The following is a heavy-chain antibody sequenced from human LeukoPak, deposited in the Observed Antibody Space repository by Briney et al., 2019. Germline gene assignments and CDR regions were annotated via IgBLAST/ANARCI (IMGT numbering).Heavy chain of an antibody. J-gene: IGHJ4*02. CDR3: ARSTIFGVVIVDY. D-gene: IGHD3-3*01. Sequence: ASVKVSCKASGYTFTSYAMHWVRQAPGQRLEWVGWINAGNGNTKYSQKFQGRVTITRDTSASTAYMELSSLRSEDTAVYYCARSTIFGVVIVDYWGQGTLVTVSS. CDR1: GYTFTSYA. CDR2: INAGNGNT. V-gene: IGHV1-3*01.